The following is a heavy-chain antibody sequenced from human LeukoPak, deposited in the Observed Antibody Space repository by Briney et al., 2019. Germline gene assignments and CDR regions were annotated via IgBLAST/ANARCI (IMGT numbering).Heavy chain of an antibody. J-gene: IGHJ3*02. CDR3: TTDPPWYGDYVRGAFDI. V-gene: IGHV3-15*01. CDR1: GFTFSNAW. Sequence: GGSLRLSCAASGFTFSNAWMNWVRQAPGKGLEWVGRIKSKPNGGTTDYAAPVKGRFTISRDDSKNTLYLQMNSLKTEDTAVYHCTTDPPWYGDYVRGAFDIWGQGTMVTVSS. D-gene: IGHD4-17*01. CDR2: IKSKPNGGTT.